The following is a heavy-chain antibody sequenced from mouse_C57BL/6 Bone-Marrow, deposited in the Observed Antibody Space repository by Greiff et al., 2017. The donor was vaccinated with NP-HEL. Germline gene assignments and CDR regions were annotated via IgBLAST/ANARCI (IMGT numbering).Heavy chain of an antibody. V-gene: IGHV1-64*01. CDR2: IHPNSGST. Sequence: VQLQQPGAELVKPGASVKLSCKASGYTFTSYWMHWVKQRPGQGLEWIGMIHPNSGSTNYNEKFKSKATLTVDKSSSTAYIQLSSLTSEDSAVYYYAVGGNGYFDYWGRGTTLTVSS. CDR3: AVGGNGYFDY. J-gene: IGHJ2*01. D-gene: IGHD2-1*01. CDR1: GYTFTSYW.